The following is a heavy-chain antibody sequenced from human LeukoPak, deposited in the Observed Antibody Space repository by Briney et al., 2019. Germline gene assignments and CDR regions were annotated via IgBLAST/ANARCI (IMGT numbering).Heavy chain of an antibody. CDR2: IYYTPST. D-gene: IGHD3-22*01. CDR1: RGPLSSHH. Sequence: PSDTLPLTFTLPRGPLSSHHGTSIPQPPGKVPEWIRHIYYTPSTTYKASLKSRVTISVDTSKDQFSLKLSSVTAADTAVYYCARTNRNYDSSGYYYVTYYFDYWGQGTLVTVSS. J-gene: IGHJ4*02. V-gene: IGHV4-59*07. CDR3: ARTNRNYDSSGYYYVTYYFDY.